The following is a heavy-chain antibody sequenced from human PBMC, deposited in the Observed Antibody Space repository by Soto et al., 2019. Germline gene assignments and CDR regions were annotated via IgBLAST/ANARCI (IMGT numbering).Heavy chain of an antibody. CDR3: ARVTPGNNLYYFSGLDF. D-gene: IGHD1-1*01. J-gene: IGHJ6*02. CDR1: GFTFDTYG. CDR2: ISYEGSNT. V-gene: IGHV3-30-3*01. Sequence: GGSLRLSCVASGFTFDTYGIHWVRQAPGRGLQWVALISYEGSNTYYADSVRGRFTISRDNSKNTLYLQMNTLRPEDTGLYYCARVTPGNNLYYFSGLDFWGQGTSVTVSS.